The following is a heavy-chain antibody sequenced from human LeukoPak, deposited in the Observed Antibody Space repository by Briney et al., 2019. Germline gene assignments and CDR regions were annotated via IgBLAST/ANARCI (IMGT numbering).Heavy chain of an antibody. CDR1: GGSISSSSYY. J-gene: IGHJ4*02. CDR2: IYYSGST. V-gene: IGHV4-39*01. CDR3: ARIYDSSGYYYGAFGYFDY. Sequence: SETLSLTCTVSGGSISSSSYYWGWIRQPPGKGLEWIGSIYYSGSTYYNSSLKSRVTISVDTSKNQFSLKLSSVTAADTAVYYCARIYDSSGYYYGAFGYFDYWGQGTLVTVSS. D-gene: IGHD3-22*01.